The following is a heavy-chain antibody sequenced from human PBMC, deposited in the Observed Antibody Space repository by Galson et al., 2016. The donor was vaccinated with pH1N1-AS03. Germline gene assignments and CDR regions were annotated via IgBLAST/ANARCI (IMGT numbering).Heavy chain of an antibody. CDR1: GGSISSSSYY. D-gene: IGHD4-17*01. V-gene: IGHV4-39*01. Sequence: ETLSLTCTVSGGSISSSSYYWGWIRQPPGKGLEWIGSIYYSGSTYYNPSLKSRVTISVDTSKNKFSLKLSSVTAADTAVYYCARRVYGDYVNWFDPWGQGTLVTVSP. CDR2: IYYSGST. CDR3: ARRVYGDYVNWFDP. J-gene: IGHJ5*02.